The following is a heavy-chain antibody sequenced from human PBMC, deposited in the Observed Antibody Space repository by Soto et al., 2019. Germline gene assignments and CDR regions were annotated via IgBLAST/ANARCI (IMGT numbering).Heavy chain of an antibody. D-gene: IGHD7-27*01. CDR2: IYYSGST. Sequence: SETLSLTCTVSGGSISSYYWSWIRQPPGKGLEWIGYIYYSGSTNYNPSLKSRVTISVDTSKNQFSLKLSSVTAADTAVYYCASGANWGFDAFDIWGQGTMVTVSS. CDR1: GGSISSYY. V-gene: IGHV4-59*01. J-gene: IGHJ3*02. CDR3: ASGANWGFDAFDI.